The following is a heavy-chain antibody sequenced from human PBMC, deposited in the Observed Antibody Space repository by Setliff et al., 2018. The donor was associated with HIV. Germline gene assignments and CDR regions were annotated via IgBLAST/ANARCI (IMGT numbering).Heavy chain of an antibody. J-gene: IGHJ6*02. V-gene: IGHV1-69*13. CDR1: GGSFNTYA. CDR2: IISIFDKA. CDR3: ARDSGDDYSDYYYYGMDV. Sequence: SVKVSCKSSGGSFNTYAINWVRQAPGQGLEWMGGIISIFDKANYAQEFHGRLTITADDSTRTVYMELNSLGSGDTAVYYCARDSGDDYSDYYYYGMDVWGQGTTVTVSS. D-gene: IGHD4-4*01.